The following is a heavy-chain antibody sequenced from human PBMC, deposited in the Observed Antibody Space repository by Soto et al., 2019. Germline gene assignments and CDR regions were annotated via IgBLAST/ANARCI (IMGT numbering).Heavy chain of an antibody. J-gene: IGHJ4*02. CDR2: IYYSGTT. V-gene: IGHV4-59*08. CDR3: ARLGGSYAVPHFDY. D-gene: IGHD1-26*01. Sequence: TWIRQPPGKGLEWMGYIYYSGTTTNYNPSLKSRVTLSVDTSKNQFSLKLSSVTAADTAVYYCARLGGSYAVPHFDYWGQGTLVTVSS.